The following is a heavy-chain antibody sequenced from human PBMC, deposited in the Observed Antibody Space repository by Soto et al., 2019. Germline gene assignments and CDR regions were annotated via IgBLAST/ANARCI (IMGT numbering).Heavy chain of an antibody. Sequence: PSETLSLTYAVYGGSFSGYYWSWIRQPPGKGLEWIGEINHSGSTNYNPSLKSRVTISVDTSKNQFSLKLSSVTAADTAVYYCARVKGITMVRGAIPRPNWFDPWGQG. CDR3: ARVKGITMVRGAIPRPNWFDP. V-gene: IGHV4-34*01. J-gene: IGHJ5*02. D-gene: IGHD3-10*01. CDR2: INHSGST. CDR1: GGSFSGYY.